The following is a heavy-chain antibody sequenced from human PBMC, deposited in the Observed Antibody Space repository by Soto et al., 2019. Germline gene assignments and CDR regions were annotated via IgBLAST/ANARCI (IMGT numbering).Heavy chain of an antibody. CDR2: ISKSSGSI. Sequence: GGSLRLSCAASGFTFSDYTMNWVHQAPGKGLEWISYISKSSGSISYADSVKGRFTISRDNAKSSLYLQLNSLGDEDTAVYYCARDLNWGFDYWGHGTLVTVSS. CDR1: GFTFSDYT. V-gene: IGHV3-48*02. CDR3: ARDLNWGFDY. D-gene: IGHD7-27*01. J-gene: IGHJ4*01.